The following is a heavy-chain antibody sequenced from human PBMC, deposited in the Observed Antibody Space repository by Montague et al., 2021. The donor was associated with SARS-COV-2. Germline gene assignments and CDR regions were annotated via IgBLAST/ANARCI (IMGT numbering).Heavy chain of an antibody. V-gene: IGHV4-39*01. J-gene: IGHJ4*02. D-gene: IGHD3-3*01. CDR2: IFHSGST. CDR1: GGSITDINYY. CDR3: GRKKYDFCGGGYPDHFDY. Sequence: SETLSLTCTVSGGSITDINYYWGWIRQPPGKGLKWIGNIFHSGSTYYNPSLMSRVTISVDTSRNEFSLKVNSVTAADTAVYYCGRKKYDFCGGGYPDHFDYWGQGTLVTVSS.